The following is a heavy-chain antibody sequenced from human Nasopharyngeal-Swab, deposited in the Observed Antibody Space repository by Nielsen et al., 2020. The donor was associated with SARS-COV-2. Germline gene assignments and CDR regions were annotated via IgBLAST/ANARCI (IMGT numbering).Heavy chain of an antibody. Sequence: GESLKISCAVSGFNFSSYSMSWVRQAPGKGLERLATIKQGGGERYYVDSVNGRCTISSDNAKNSVYLLINSLRAEDTAVYYCAREANDYSNYRRGTEWFDPWGQGTLVTVSS. D-gene: IGHD4-11*01. V-gene: IGHV3-7*01. CDR3: AREANDYSNYRRGTEWFDP. J-gene: IGHJ5*02. CDR1: GFNFSSYS. CDR2: IKQGGGER.